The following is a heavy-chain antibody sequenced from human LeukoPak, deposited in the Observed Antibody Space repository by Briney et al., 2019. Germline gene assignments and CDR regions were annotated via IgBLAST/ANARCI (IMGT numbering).Heavy chain of an antibody. CDR1: GYTFTSYG. CDR2: ISAYNGNT. V-gene: IGHV1-18*01. Sequence: ASVKVSCKASGYTFTSYGISWVRQAPGQGLEWMGWISAYNGNTNYAQKLQGRVTMTTDTSTSTAYMELRSLRSDDTAVYYCARDQVVVVPAATHAFDYWGQGTLVTVSS. D-gene: IGHD2-2*01. CDR3: ARDQVVVVPAATHAFDY. J-gene: IGHJ4*02.